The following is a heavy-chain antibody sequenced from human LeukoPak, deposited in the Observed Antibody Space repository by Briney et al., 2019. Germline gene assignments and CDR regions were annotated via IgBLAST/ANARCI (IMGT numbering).Heavy chain of an antibody. Sequence: GGSLRLSCAASGFTFSSYGMSWVRQAPGKGLEWVSAISGSGGSTYYADSVKGRFTISRDNSKNTLYLPMNSLRAEDTAVYYCARPRVGATGWFDPWGQGTLVTVSS. D-gene: IGHD1-26*01. CDR3: ARPRVGATGWFDP. J-gene: IGHJ5*02. CDR1: GFTFSSYG. CDR2: ISGSGGST. V-gene: IGHV3-23*01.